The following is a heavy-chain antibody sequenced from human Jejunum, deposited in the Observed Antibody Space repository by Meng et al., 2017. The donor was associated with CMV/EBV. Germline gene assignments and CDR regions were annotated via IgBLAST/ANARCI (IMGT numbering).Heavy chain of an antibody. CDR1: GYTVTTYG. V-gene: IGHV1-18*04. Sequence: QVHICESGAEMKNPGDSFKLSCKTSGYTVTTYGISGVRQAAGQVLEWVGWRSTSNGNTHYAQKVQDRVTMTTDTSTSTAYMELRSLTSDDTAVYYCVRDFWSDFYAYWGQGTLVTVSS. CDR3: VRDFWSDFYAY. J-gene: IGHJ4*02. CDR2: RSTSNGNT. D-gene: IGHD3-3*01.